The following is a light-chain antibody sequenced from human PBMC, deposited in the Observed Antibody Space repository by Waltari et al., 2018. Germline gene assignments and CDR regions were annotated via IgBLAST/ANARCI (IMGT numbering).Light chain of an antibody. J-gene: IGKJ1*01. CDR3: MQGTQWPRT. CDR2: KVS. Sequence: VVMTQSPLSLPVTLGQPASISCRSSQSLVHSDGNTYLNWFQQRPGQSPRRLIYKVSNRDSGVPDRFSGSGSGTDFTLKISRVEAEDVGVYYCMQGTQWPRTFGQGTKVHIK. V-gene: IGKV2-30*02. CDR1: QSLVHSDGNTY.